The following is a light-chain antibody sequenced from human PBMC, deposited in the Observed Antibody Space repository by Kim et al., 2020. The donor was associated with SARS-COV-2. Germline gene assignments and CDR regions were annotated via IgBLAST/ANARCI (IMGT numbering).Light chain of an antibody. CDR2: SSS. J-gene: IGKJ2*01. CDR3: QQSYSTPYT. Sequence: SASVGDRVIITGRASRYISKHLNWYQHKPGKAPNVLIYSSSLLQGGVPSRFSGSGSGTNFTLTISSLQPEDFATYYCQQSYSTPYTFGQGTKLEI. CDR1: RYISKH. V-gene: IGKV1-39*01.